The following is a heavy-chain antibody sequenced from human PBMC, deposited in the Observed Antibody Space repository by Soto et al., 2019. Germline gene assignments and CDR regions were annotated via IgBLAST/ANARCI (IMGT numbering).Heavy chain of an antibody. CDR1: GGSISSYY. J-gene: IGHJ4*02. CDR2: IXTXXXT. V-gene: IGHV4-4*07. D-gene: IGHD6-6*01. Sequence: SETLSLTCTVSGGSISSYYWSWIRQPAGKGLXXIXXIXTXXXTXXXPSLKSRVTMSVDTSKNQFSLKLSSVTAADTAVYYCARRGSHYFDYWGQGTLVTVSS. CDR3: ARRGSHYFDY.